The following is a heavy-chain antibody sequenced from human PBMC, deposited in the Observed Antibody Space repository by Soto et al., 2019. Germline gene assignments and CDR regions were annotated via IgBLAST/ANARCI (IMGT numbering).Heavy chain of an antibody. CDR1: VGTFSSYA. CDR2: IIPIFGTA. CDR3: AREIRMGMGDYFDY. Sequence: SVKVSCKASVGTFSSYAISWVRQAPGQGLEWMGGIIPIFGTANYAQKFQGRVTITADKSTSTAYMELSSLRSEDTAVYYCAREIRMGMGDYFDYWGQGTLVTVSS. V-gene: IGHV1-69*06. D-gene: IGHD3-16*01. J-gene: IGHJ4*02.